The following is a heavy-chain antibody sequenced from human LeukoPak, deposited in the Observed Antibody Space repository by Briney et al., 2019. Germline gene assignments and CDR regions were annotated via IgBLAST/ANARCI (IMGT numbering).Heavy chain of an antibody. CDR1: GFTFSSYS. D-gene: IGHD3-10*01. CDR3: ARDLGYGSGSYYDY. CDR2: ISSSSSYI. J-gene: IGHJ4*02. Sequence: GGSLRLSCAASGFTFSSYSMNWVRQAPGKGLEWVSSISSSSSYIYYADSVKGRFTISRDNAKNSLYLQMSSLRAEDTAVYYCARDLGYGSGSYYDYWGQGTLVTVSS. V-gene: IGHV3-21*01.